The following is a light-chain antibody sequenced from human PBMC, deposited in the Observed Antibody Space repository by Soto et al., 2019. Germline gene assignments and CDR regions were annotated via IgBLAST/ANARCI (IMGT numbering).Light chain of an antibody. CDR2: DAS. J-gene: IGKJ1*01. CDR1: QTIGSN. Sequence: EIVMTQSPATLSVSPGERATLSCRASQTIGSNLAWYQQKPGRPPRLLIYDASTRATDIPARFTGSGSGTEFTLTISSLQSEDFAVYYCQQYNNWPPTWTFGQGTRWIS. V-gene: IGKV3-15*01. CDR3: QQYNNWPPTWT.